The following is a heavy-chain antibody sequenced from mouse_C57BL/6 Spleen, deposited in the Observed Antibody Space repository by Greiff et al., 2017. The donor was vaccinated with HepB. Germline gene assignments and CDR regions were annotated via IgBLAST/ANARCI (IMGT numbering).Heavy chain of an antibody. CDR2: INPNNGGT. V-gene: IGHV1-26*01. D-gene: IGHD1-1*01. Sequence: VQLQQSGPELVKPGASVKISCKASGYTFTDYYMNWVKQSHGKSLEWIGDINPNNGGTSYNQKFKGKATLTVDKSSSTAYMELRSLTSEDSAVYYCARSYYYGSSHWFAYWGQGTLVTVSA. J-gene: IGHJ3*01. CDR3: ARSYYYGSSHWFAY. CDR1: GYTFTDYY.